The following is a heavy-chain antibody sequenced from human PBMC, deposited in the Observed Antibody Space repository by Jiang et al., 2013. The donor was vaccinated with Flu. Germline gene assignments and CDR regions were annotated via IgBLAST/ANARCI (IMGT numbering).Heavy chain of an antibody. J-gene: IGHJ6*01. D-gene: IGHD6-19*01. Sequence: GSGLVKPSETLSLTCTVSGGSISSYYWSWIRQPPGKGLEWIGYIYYSGSTNYNPSLKSRVTISVDTSKNQFSLKLSSVTAADTAVYYCARLHSSGWFSYYYYGMDV. CDR1: GGSISSYY. V-gene: IGHV4-59*01. CDR2: IYYSGST. CDR3: ARLHSSGWFSYYYYGMDV.